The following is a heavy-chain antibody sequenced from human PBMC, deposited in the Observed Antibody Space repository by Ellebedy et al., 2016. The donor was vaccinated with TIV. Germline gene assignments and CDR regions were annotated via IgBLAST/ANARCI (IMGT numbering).Heavy chain of an antibody. CDR1: GFTLSGYW. V-gene: IGHV3-74*01. Sequence: PGGSLRLSCVASGFTLSGYWMHWVRQVPGKGLVWLARINTDGSSTSYADSVEGRFTISRDNAKKTLYLEMGGLRSDDTVVYYCARESVRYFDWDYWGQGTLVAV. J-gene: IGHJ4*02. D-gene: IGHD3-9*01. CDR3: ARESVRYFDWDY. CDR2: INTDGSST.